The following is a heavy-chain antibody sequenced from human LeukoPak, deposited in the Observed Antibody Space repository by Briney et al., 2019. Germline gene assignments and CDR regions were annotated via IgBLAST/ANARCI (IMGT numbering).Heavy chain of an antibody. CDR3: ARHVEYFDY. D-gene: IGHD2/OR15-2a*01. V-gene: IGHV4-59*01. Sequence: SETLSLTCAVSGGSITNYYWSWIRQPPGKGLEWIGYIYYTGSTNYNPSLKSRVTISMDTSNNQFSLRLSSVTAADTAVYYCARHVEYFDYWGQGTLVTVSS. CDR2: IYYTGST. CDR1: GGSITNYY. J-gene: IGHJ4*02.